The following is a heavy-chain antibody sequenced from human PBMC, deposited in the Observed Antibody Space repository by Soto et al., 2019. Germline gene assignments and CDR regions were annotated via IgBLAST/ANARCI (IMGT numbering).Heavy chain of an antibody. J-gene: IGHJ3*02. Sequence: EVQLVESGGGLIQPGGSLRLSCAASGFTVSSNYMSWVRQAPGKGLEWVSVIYSGGSTYYADSVKGRFTISRDNSKNTLYLQMNSLRAEDTAVYYCARMYYYDSSGYYHDDAFDIWGQGTMVTVSS. V-gene: IGHV3-53*01. CDR2: IYSGGST. CDR1: GFTVSSNY. CDR3: ARMYYYDSSGYYHDDAFDI. D-gene: IGHD3-22*01.